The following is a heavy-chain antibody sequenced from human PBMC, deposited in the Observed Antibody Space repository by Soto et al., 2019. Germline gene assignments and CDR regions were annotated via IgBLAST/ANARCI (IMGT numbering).Heavy chain of an antibody. Sequence: PGGSLRLSCAASGFTFSNFGLNWVRQAPGQGLEWVSFISNSGAIYYSDSVKGRFTISRDNAKNSLYLQMNSLRDEDTAVYYCARDWGVYYSDSNAYIPPLDCWGQGNMVTVSS. V-gene: IGHV3-48*02. D-gene: IGHD3-22*01. CDR2: ISNSGAI. CDR1: GFTFSNFG. J-gene: IGHJ4*02. CDR3: ARDWGVYYSDSNAYIPPLDC.